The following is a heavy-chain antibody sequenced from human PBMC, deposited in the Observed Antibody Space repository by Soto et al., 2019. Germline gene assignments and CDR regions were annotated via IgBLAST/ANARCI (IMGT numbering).Heavy chain of an antibody. Sequence: GGSLRLSCAASGFTFSSYAMHWVRQAPGKGLEWVAVISYDGSNKYYADSVKGRFTISRDNSKNTLYLQMNSLRAEDTAVYYCARAPHKRDFDWLFQYWGQGTLVTVSS. CDR2: ISYDGSNK. V-gene: IGHV3-30-3*01. J-gene: IGHJ4*02. D-gene: IGHD3-9*01. CDR3: ARAPHKRDFDWLFQY. CDR1: GFTFSSYA.